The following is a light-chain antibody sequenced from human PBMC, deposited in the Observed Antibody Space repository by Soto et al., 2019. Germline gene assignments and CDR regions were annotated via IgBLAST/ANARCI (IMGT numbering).Light chain of an antibody. CDR3: QQYYSVPIT. V-gene: IGKV4-1*01. Sequence: DIVMTQSPDSLAVSLGARATINCKSSQSVLYTSNNKNYIAWYQQKSGQPPKLLIYWASTRESGVPDRFSGGGSGTDFTLTISSLQAEDVAVYYCQQYYSVPITFGQGTRLEIK. CDR1: QSVLYTSNNKNY. CDR2: WAS. J-gene: IGKJ5*01.